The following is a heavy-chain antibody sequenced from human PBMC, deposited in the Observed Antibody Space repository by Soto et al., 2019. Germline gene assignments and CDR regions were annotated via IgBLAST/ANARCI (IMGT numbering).Heavy chain of an antibody. V-gene: IGHV4-59*01. CDR3: ARDSTRWFPYYGVDV. CDR2: VSDSGRT. D-gene: IGHD2-15*01. CDR1: GGSIDYYH. Sequence: PSETLSLTCTVSGGSIDYYHWTWIRQPPGKGLEWIGYVSDSGRTSHNPSLQSRVRISVDSSRNQFSLRLTSVTAADTAVYYCARDSTRWFPYYGVDVWGPGTSVTVSS. J-gene: IGHJ6*02.